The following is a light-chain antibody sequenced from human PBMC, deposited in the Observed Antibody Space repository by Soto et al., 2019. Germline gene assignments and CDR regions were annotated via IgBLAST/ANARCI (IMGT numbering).Light chain of an antibody. CDR2: AAS. CDR3: QKYDSAPWT. J-gene: IGKJ1*01. V-gene: IGKV1-27*01. CDR1: QGISNY. Sequence: DLQMTQSPSSLSASVRDRVTITCRASQGISNYLAWYQQKPGKVPKLLIYAASTLQSGVPSRFSGSGSGTDFTLTISSLQPEDVAAYYCQKYDSAPWTFGQGTKVEIK.